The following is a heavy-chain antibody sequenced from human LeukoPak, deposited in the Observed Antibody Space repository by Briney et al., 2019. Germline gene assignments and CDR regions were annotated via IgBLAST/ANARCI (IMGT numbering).Heavy chain of an antibody. CDR1: GFTFSSYA. D-gene: IGHD5-24*01. J-gene: IGHJ4*02. CDR2: ISGSGATT. CDR3: AKEDDYNYIDY. V-gene: IGHV3-23*01. Sequence: GGSLRLSCAASGFTFSSYATSWVRQAPGKGLEWVSTISGSGATTYYADSVKGRFTISRDNSKNTLYLQVNNLRAEDTAVYYCAKEDDYNYIDYWGQGTLVTVSS.